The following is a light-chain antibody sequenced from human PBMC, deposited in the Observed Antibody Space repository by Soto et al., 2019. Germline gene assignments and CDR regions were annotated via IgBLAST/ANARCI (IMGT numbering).Light chain of an antibody. J-gene: IGKJ1*01. CDR3: QQSYSTAWT. CDR1: QSISNY. Sequence: DTPMTQSPSSLSASVGDRVTITCRASQSISNYLNWYQHKPGKAPKLLIYAASSLQSGVPSRFSGSGSGTDFTLTISSLQLEDFATYYCQQSYSTAWTFGQGTKVEIK. V-gene: IGKV1-39*01. CDR2: AAS.